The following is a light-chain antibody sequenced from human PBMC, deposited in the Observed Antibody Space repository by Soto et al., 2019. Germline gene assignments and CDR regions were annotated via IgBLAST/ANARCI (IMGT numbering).Light chain of an antibody. Sequence: EIVLTQSPGTLSMSPGERVALSCRASQSVSKSFVAWYQQKPGQAPRLLIYGALSRATGIPDRFSGSVYGTDFTLTISRLEPEDFAVYYCLQYGDSFPWTFGQGTKVEIK. J-gene: IGKJ1*01. V-gene: IGKV3-20*01. CDR1: QSVSKSF. CDR3: LQYGDSFPWT. CDR2: GAL.